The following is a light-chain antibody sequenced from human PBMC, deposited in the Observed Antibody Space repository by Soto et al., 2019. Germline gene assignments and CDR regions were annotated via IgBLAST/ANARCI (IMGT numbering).Light chain of an antibody. CDR3: QQRTNWPSIT. CDR2: DAS. CDR1: QRVSNY. Sequence: DIVLTQSPATLSLSPGARATLSCRASQRVSNYLAWYQQKPGQAPRLLIYDASNRATGIPARFSGSGSGTDFTLTISSLESEDFAVYYCQQRTNWPSITFGQGTRLEIK. J-gene: IGKJ5*01. V-gene: IGKV3-11*01.